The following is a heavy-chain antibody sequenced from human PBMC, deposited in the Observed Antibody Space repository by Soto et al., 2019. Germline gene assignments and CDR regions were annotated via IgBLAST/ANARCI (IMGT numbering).Heavy chain of an antibody. CDR2: IYPDESDT. Sequence: GESLKISCKGCGYSFTRYLIGWVRQMPGKGLEWMAIIYPDESDTRYSPSFQGQVTISADKSISTAYLQWSSLKTEDTAVYYCTTDLTDILPWDVWGQGTTVTVSS. CDR1: GYSFTRYL. CDR3: TTDLTDILPWDV. J-gene: IGHJ6*02. V-gene: IGHV5-51*01. D-gene: IGHD3-9*01.